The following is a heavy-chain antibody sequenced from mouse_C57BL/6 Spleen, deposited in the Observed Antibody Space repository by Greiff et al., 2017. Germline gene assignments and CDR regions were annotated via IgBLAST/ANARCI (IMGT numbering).Heavy chain of an antibody. V-gene: IGHV1-50*01. CDR1: GYTFTSYW. CDR3: VYSSGYGYAMDY. Sequence: VQLQQSGAELVKPGASVKLSCKASGYTFTSYWMQWVKQRPGQGLEWIGEIDPSDSYTNYNQKFKGKATLTVDTSSSTAYMQLSSLTSEDSAVYYCVYSSGYGYAMDYWGQGTSVTVSS. CDR2: IDPSDSYT. J-gene: IGHJ4*01. D-gene: IGHD3-2*02.